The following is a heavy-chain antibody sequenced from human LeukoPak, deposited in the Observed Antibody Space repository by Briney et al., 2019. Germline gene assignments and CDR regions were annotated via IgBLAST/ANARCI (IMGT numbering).Heavy chain of an antibody. D-gene: IGHD5-24*01. CDR2: IIPIFGTA. V-gene: IGHV1-69*13. Sequence: SVKVSCKASGGTFSSYGINWVRQASGQGLEWMGGIIPIFGTADYAPKFQGRVTITADESTSTAYVELSNLRSEDTAVYYCARVALGRRWLPSSYYYGMDVWGQGTTVTVSS. CDR1: GGTFSSYG. CDR3: ARVALGRRWLPSSYYYGMDV. J-gene: IGHJ6*02.